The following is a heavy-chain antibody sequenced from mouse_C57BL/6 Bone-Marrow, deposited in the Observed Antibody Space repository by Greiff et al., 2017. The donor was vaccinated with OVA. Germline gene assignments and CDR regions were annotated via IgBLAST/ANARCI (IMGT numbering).Heavy chain of an antibody. CDR3: VRAGLPQFAY. CDR2: IRSKSNNYAT. CDR1: GFSFNTYA. Sequence: VQLVESGGGLVQPKGSLKLSCAASGFSFNTYAMNWVRQAPGKGLEWVARIRSKSNNYATYYADSVKDRFTISRDDSESMLYLQMNNLKTEDTAMYYCVRAGLPQFAYWGQGTLVTVSA. J-gene: IGHJ3*01. D-gene: IGHD2-10*01. V-gene: IGHV10-1*01.